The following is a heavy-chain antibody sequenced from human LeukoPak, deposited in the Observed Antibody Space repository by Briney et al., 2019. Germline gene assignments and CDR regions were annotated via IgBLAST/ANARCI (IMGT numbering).Heavy chain of an antibody. CDR3: AIGSTVFHARR. V-gene: IGHV3-53*01. CDR1: EFNARYTY. D-gene: IGHD4-17*01. J-gene: IGHJ4*02. CDR2: IYRRGYT. Sequence: GGSLRLSCVASEFNARYTYMTWFRQAPGKGLEWISVIYRRGYTGYADCVKGRFTISSDNPKRTLYLQMNSLSAEDTATYYCAIGSTVFHARRWGQGTRVTVSS.